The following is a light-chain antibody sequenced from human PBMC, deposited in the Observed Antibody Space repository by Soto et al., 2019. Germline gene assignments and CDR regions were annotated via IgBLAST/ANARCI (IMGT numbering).Light chain of an antibody. J-gene: IGLJ2*01. CDR2: EVI. CDR1: SSDVGGYNY. CDR3: CSYTSRSSLAV. V-gene: IGLV2-14*01. Sequence: QSVLTQPASVSGSPGQSITISCTGTSSDVGGYNYVSWYQQHPGNAPKLMIYEVINRPSGVSHRFSGSRSGYTASLTISGLQAEDEADYYCCSYTSRSSLAVFGGGTKLTVL.